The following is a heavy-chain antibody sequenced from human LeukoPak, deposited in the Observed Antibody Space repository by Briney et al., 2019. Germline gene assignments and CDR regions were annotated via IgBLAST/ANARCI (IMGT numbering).Heavy chain of an antibody. CDR1: GFIFSGFW. CDR3: VRGKGDDH. V-gene: IGHV3-7*03. CDR2: IKQDGTEK. D-gene: IGHD3-16*01. J-gene: IGHJ5*02. Sequence: GGSLRLSCAASGFIFSGFWMTWVRQAPGKGLEWVANIKQDGTEKYYVDSVKGRFTISRDNAKNSLYLQMNSLRVEDTAVYYCVRGKGDDHWGQGTLVTVSS.